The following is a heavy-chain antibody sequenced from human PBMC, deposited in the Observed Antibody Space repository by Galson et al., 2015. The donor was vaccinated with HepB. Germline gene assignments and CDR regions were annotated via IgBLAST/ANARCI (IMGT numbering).Heavy chain of an antibody. J-gene: IGHJ4*02. D-gene: IGHD5-18*01. Sequence: SLRLSCAVSGFTFSNHGMHWVRQAPGKGLEWVATISYDGHNIYYADSVRGRFTISRDNSKNTLYLQTNSLRTEDTAVYYFAKDLRGRDSYGSLDYWGQGTLVTVSS. CDR3: AKDLRGRDSYGSLDY. V-gene: IGHV3-30*18. CDR1: GFTFSNHG. CDR2: ISYDGHNI.